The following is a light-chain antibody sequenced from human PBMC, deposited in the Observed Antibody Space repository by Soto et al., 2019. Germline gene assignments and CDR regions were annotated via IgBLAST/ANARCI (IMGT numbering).Light chain of an antibody. CDR3: QQYNNWPPYT. V-gene: IGKV3-15*01. CDR1: QSVSSD. Sequence: IVMTQSPATLSVSPGDRVTLSCRASQSVSSDLAWYQQRPGQAPRLLIYGASTRATGIPARFSGTGPGTEFTLTISSPPSEDFALYSCQQYNNWPPYTFGQATKLVIK. J-gene: IGKJ2*01. CDR2: GAS.